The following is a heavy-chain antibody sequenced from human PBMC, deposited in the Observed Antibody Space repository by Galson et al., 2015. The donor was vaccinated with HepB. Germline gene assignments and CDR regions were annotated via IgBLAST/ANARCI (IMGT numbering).Heavy chain of an antibody. CDR1: GFTFSGYT. V-gene: IGHV3-21*01. J-gene: IGHJ5*02. CDR2: ISSGTTYI. D-gene: IGHD6-19*01. CDR3: AREVAVAGSIGWFDP. Sequence: SLRLSCAASGFTFSGYTMNWVRQAPGKGLEWVSSISSGTTYIYYADSLKGRFTISRDNAKNSLNLQMNSLRVEDTAVYYCAREVAVAGSIGWFDPWGQGTLVTVAS.